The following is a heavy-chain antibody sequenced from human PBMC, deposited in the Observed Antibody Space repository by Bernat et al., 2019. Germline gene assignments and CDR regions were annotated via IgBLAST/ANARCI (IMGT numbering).Heavy chain of an antibody. Sequence: QLQLQESGPGLVKPSETLSLTCTVSGGSISSSSYYWGWIRQPPGKGLEWIGSIYYSGSTYYNPSLKSRVTISVDTSKNQFSLKLSSVTAADTAVYYCARVQPTYCSSTSCYGPYFDYWGQGTLVTVSS. CDR3: ARVQPTYCSSTSCYGPYFDY. J-gene: IGHJ4*02. V-gene: IGHV4-39*01. CDR1: GGSISSSSYY. D-gene: IGHD2-2*01. CDR2: IYYSGST.